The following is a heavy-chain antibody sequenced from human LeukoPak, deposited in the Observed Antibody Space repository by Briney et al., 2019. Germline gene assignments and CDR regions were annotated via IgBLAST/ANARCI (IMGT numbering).Heavy chain of an antibody. D-gene: IGHD2-8*02. J-gene: IGHJ4*02. Sequence: GSLRLSSSASGFTFSTFAMIWVRPTPRKGLEWVSSIFPSGGEIHYADSVRGRFTISRDNSKSTLSLQMNSLRAEDTAIYYCATYRQVLLPFESWGQGTLVTVSS. CDR3: ATYRQVLLPFES. V-gene: IGHV3-23*01. CDR1: GFTFSTFA. CDR2: IFPSGGEI.